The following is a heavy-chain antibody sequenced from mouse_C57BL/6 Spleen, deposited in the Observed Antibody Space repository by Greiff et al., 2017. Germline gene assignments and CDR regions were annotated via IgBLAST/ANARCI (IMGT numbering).Heavy chain of an antibody. CDR2: IDPSDSYT. CDR1: GYTFTSYW. J-gene: IGHJ2*01. Sequence: VQLQQSGAELVMPGASVKLSCKASGYTFTSYWMHWVKQRPGQGLEWIGEIDPSDSYTYYNQKFKGKSTLTVDKSSSTAYMQLSSLTSEDSAVYYCASGPFDYWGQGTTLTVSS. CDR3: ASGPFDY. V-gene: IGHV1-69*01.